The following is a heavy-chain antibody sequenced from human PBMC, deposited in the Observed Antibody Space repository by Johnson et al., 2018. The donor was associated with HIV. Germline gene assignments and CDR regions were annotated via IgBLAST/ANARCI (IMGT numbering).Heavy chain of an antibody. J-gene: IGHJ3*02. CDR3: ASDYGGTKDAFDI. Sequence: VQLVESGGGVVQPGESLTLSCAASGFIVSSKYMSWVRQAPGKGLEWVSVIYSGGNTYYADSVKGRFTISRDNSRNRLYLQMSSLRADDTAVYYCASDYGGTKDAFDIWGQGTMVTVSS. V-gene: IGHV3-53*01. CDR1: GFIVSSKY. CDR2: IYSGGNT. D-gene: IGHD3-10*01.